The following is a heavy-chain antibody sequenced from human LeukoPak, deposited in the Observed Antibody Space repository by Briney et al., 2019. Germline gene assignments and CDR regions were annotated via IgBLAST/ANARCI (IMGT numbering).Heavy chain of an antibody. CDR3: ARAYYYGSGTGDYFDY. V-gene: IGHV4-4*02. CDR1: GGSISSNNW. J-gene: IGHJ4*02. CDR2: IFHSGNT. Sequence: PSGTLSLTCAVSGGSISSNNWWSWVRQSPGKGLEWIGEIFHSGNTNYNPSLKSRVTMSVDKSKNQFSLSLSSVTAADTAVYYCARAYYYGSGTGDYFDYWGQGTLVTVSS. D-gene: IGHD3-10*01.